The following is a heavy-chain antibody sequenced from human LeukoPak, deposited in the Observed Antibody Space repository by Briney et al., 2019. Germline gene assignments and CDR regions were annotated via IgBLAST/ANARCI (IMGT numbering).Heavy chain of an antibody. Sequence: GGSLRLSCAASGFTFSSYSINWVRQAPGKGLEWVSSISSSSSYIYYADSVKGRFTISRDNAKNSLYLQMNSLRAEGTAVYYCARVTGYYYGMDVWGQGTTVTVSS. CDR1: GFTFSSYS. V-gene: IGHV3-21*01. J-gene: IGHJ6*02. CDR2: ISSSSSYI. CDR3: ARVTGYYYGMDV.